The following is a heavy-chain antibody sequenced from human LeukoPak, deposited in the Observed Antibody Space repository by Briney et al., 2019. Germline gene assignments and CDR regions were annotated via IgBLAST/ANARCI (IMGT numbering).Heavy chain of an antibody. Sequence: SDTLSLTCTVSGGSISSYYWSWIRQPPGKGLEWIGYIYYSGSTNYNPSLKSRVTISVDTSKNQFSLKLSSVTAADTAVYYCARDLGYSSGWQFDYWGQGTLVTVSS. D-gene: IGHD6-19*01. CDR1: GGSISSYY. CDR2: IYYSGST. V-gene: IGHV4-59*01. CDR3: ARDLGYSSGWQFDY. J-gene: IGHJ4*02.